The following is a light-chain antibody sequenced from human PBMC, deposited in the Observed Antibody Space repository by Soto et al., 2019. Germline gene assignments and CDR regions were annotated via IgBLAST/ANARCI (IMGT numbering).Light chain of an antibody. J-gene: IGLJ1*01. V-gene: IGLV2-23*01. Sequence: HSVLTQPASVSGSPVQSITLSCTGTSSDVGSYNLVSWYQQHPGKAPKLMISEGGKRPSGVSNRFSGSKSGNTASLTISGLQAEDEADYYCCSFAGGSTYVFGTGTKSPS. CDR3: CSFAGGSTYV. CDR2: EGG. CDR1: SSDVGSYNL.